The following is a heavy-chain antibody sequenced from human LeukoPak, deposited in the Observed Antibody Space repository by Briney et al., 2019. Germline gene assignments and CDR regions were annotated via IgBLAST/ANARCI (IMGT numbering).Heavy chain of an antibody. CDR2: FSGSGGST. V-gene: IGHV3-23*01. CDR1: GFTFSSYV. D-gene: IGHD6-6*01. CDR3: AREDRDSSSLDY. J-gene: IGHJ4*02. Sequence: GGSLRLSCAASGFTFSSYVMSWVRQAPGKGLEWVSSFSGSGGSTYFADSVKGRFTISRDNAKNTLYLQMNRLRAEDTDVYYCAREDRDSSSLDYWGQGTLVTVSS.